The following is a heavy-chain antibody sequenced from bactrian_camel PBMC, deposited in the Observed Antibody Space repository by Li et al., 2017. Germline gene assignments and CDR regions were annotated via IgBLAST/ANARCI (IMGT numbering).Heavy chain of an antibody. Sequence: VQLVESGGGSVQEGGSLRLSCAAPGYSFSVYCMGWFRQAPGKEREAVASVSTDGLATYTDSVKGRFTISRDNAKNTLYLQLNSLKTEDTAIYYCAKSASRTVVAASVDWGQGTQVTVS. CDR1: GYSFSVYC. CDR3: AKSASRTVVAASVD. CDR2: VSTDGLA. D-gene: IGHD6*01. J-gene: IGHJ4*01. V-gene: IGHV3S53*01.